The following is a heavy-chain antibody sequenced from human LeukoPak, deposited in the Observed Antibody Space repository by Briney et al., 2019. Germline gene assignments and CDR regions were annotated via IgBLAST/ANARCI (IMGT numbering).Heavy chain of an antibody. V-gene: IGHV3-23*01. CDR3: AKAAGRGYDYGDYFDY. D-gene: IGHD5-18*01. J-gene: IGHJ4*02. CDR1: GFTFSNSA. Sequence: PGGSLRLSCAASGFTFSNSAMSWVRQAPGKGLEWVSAISGSGGGTYYADSVKGRFTISRDNSKNTLYVQMNSLRAADTAVYYCAKAAGRGYDYGDYFDYRGQGTLVTVSS. CDR2: ISGSGGGT.